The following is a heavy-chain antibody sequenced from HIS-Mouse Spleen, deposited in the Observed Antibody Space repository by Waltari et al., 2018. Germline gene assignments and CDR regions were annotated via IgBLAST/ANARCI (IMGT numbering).Heavy chain of an antibody. Sequence: QLQLQESGPGLVKPSETLSLTCTVSGGSISSSSYYWGWIRRPPGKGLVWIWSIYYSGSTYYNPSLKSLVTISVDTSKNQFSLKLCSVTAADTAVYSCAREIPYSSSWYDWYFDLWGRGTLVTVSS. D-gene: IGHD6-13*01. V-gene: IGHV4-39*07. CDR3: AREIPYSSSWYDWYFDL. CDR2: IYYSGST. J-gene: IGHJ2*01. CDR1: GGSISSSSYY.